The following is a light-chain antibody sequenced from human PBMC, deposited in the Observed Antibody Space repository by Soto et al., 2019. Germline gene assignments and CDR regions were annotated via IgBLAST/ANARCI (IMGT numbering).Light chain of an antibody. V-gene: IGKV1-39*01. CDR1: QSISSY. CDR2: AAS. CDR3: QQSYSTLLT. J-gene: IGKJ4*01. Sequence: DIQMTQSPSSLSASVGDRVTITCRASQSISSYLNWYQQKPGKAPQLLIYAASSFHSGVPSRFSPSGSGTDFTLTISSLQPEDFVTYFCQQSYSTLLTFGGGTKVDIK.